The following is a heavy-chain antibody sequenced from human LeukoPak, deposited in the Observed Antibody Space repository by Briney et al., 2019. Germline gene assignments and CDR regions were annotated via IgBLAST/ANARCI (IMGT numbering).Heavy chain of an antibody. V-gene: IGHV4-59*08. D-gene: IGHD6-19*01. CDR2: ISDIGSI. CDR1: GDSISSYY. Sequence: SETLSLTYTVSGDSISSYYWSWIRQPPGKGLEWIAYISDIGSINYNPSLKSRVTISLDTSKNQFSLKLSSVTAADTAVYYCARGLGGIAVAGIDYWGQGTLVTVSS. J-gene: IGHJ4*02. CDR3: ARGLGGIAVAGIDY.